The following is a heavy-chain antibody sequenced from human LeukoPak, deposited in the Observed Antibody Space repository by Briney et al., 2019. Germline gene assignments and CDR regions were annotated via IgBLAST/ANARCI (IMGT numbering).Heavy chain of an antibody. CDR2: INHSGST. CDR1: GESFSGYY. CDR3: ARGYEGFQH. J-gene: IGHJ1*01. D-gene: IGHD3-3*01. Sequence: SETLSLTCAVYGESFSGYYWSWIRQPPGKGLEWIGEINHSGSTNYNPSLKSRVTISVDRSKNQFSLKLSSVTAADTAVYYCARGYEGFQHWGQGTLVTVSS. V-gene: IGHV4-34*01.